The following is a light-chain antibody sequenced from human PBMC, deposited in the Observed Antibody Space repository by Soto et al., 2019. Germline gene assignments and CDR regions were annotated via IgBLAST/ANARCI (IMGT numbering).Light chain of an antibody. J-gene: IGKJ3*01. CDR2: GAS. CDR1: QSVSSRY. CDR3: QQYGRSPPGFT. Sequence: EVVLTQSPGTLSLSPGERATLSCRASQSVSSRYLAWYQHKPGQAPRLLIYGASTRASGIPDRFSGGGSGTDFTLTISRLEPDDFAVYYCQQYGRSPPGFTFGPGTKVDIK. V-gene: IGKV3-20*01.